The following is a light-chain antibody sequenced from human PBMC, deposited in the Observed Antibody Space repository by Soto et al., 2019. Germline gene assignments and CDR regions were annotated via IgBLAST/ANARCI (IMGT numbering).Light chain of an antibody. CDR2: GAS. Sequence: EIVLTQSPGTLSLSPWERATLSCRASQSVSSSYLAWYQQKPGQAPRLLIYGASTRATGIPARFSGSGSGTEFALTISSLQSEDFAVYYCQQYSSWLWTFGQGTKVDIK. CDR3: QQYSSWLWT. V-gene: IGKV3-20*01. J-gene: IGKJ1*01. CDR1: QSVSSSY.